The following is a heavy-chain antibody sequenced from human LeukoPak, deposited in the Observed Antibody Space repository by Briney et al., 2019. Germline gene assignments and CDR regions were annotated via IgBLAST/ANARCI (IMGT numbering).Heavy chain of an antibody. V-gene: IGHV4-34*01. Sequence: PSETLSLTCAVYGGSFSGYYWSWIRQPPGKGLEWIGEINHSGSTNYNPSLKSRVTISVDTSKNQFSLKLSSVTAADTAVYYCARQCPSMVRGVIINYYYYYMDVWGKGTTVTISS. CDR1: GGSFSGYY. CDR3: ARQCPSMVRGVIINYYYYYMDV. D-gene: IGHD3-10*01. CDR2: INHSGST. J-gene: IGHJ6*03.